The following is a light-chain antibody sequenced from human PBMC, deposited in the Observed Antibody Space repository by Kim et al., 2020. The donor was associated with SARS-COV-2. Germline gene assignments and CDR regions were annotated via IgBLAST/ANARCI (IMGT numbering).Light chain of an antibody. Sequence: EIVLTQSPATLSLSPGERATLSCRASQSVSSYLAWYQQKPGQAPRLLIYDASNRATGIPGRFSGSGSGTDFTLTISSLEPEDFAVYYCQQRSNWPPLYTFGQGTNLEI. CDR1: QSVSSY. V-gene: IGKV3-11*01. J-gene: IGKJ2*01. CDR2: DAS. CDR3: QQRSNWPPLYT.